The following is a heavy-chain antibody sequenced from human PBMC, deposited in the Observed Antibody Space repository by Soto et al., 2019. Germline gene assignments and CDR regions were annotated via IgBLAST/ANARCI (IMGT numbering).Heavy chain of an antibody. CDR3: ATTPIARSDGFDI. CDR1: GYTFTFRY. D-gene: IGHD2-21*01. CDR2: ITPFKSDT. J-gene: IGHJ3*02. Sequence: SVKVSCKASGYTFTFRYLHWVRQAPGQALEWMGWITPFKSDTNYAQKFQDRVTITRDRSVSTAYMELSNLRSDDTAMYYCATTPIARSDGFDIWDKGTRV. V-gene: IGHV1-45*02.